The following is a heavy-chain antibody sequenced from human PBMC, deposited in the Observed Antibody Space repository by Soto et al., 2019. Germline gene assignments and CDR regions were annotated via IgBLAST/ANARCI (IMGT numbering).Heavy chain of an antibody. CDR1: GFTFSSYW. J-gene: IGHJ4*02. CDR3: ARALPYYCGAGSYYNPPDY. V-gene: IGHV3-7*01. CDR2: IKQDGSEK. Sequence: EVQLVESGGGLVQPGGSLRLSCAASGFTFSSYWMSWVRQAPGKGLEWVANIKQDGSEKYYVDSVKGRFTISRDNSKNSLYLQMNSLTAEDTAVYCCARALPYYCGAGSYYNPPDYWGQGTLVTVSS. D-gene: IGHD3-10*01.